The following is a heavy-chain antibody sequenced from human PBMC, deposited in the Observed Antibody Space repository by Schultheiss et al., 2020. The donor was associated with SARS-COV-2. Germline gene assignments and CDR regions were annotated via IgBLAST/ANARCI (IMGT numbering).Heavy chain of an antibody. CDR1: GGYVTSRY. Sequence: SQTLSLTCTVSGGYVTSRYWSWIRQSPGKGLEWIGHISNSGSTNYNPSLKSRVEMSVDTSKNQFSLKVTSVTAADTAVYYCARVDSYGYDDYYGMDVWGRGTTVTVSS. J-gene: IGHJ6*02. D-gene: IGHD5-18*01. CDR3: ARVDSYGYDDYYGMDV. V-gene: IGHV4-59*02. CDR2: ISNSGST.